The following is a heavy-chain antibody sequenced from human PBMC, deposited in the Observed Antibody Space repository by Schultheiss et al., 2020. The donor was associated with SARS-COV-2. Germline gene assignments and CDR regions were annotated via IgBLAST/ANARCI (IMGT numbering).Heavy chain of an antibody. CDR1: GFTVSTNY. CDR2: IYNTGSV. Sequence: GGSLRLSRAASGFTVSTNYMSWVRQTQGRGLEWVSVIYNTGSVNYAESVKGRFTISRDNSKNTVFLQMSSLRGEDTAVYYCARDGHLRGYGDSPIFNWFDPWGQGTLVTVSS. CDR3: ARDGHLRGYGDSPIFNWFDP. D-gene: IGHD3-3*01. J-gene: IGHJ5*02. V-gene: IGHV3-66*03.